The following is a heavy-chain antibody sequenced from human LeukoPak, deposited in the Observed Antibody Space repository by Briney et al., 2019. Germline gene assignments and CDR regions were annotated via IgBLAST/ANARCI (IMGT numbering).Heavy chain of an antibody. CDR2: ISGSGGST. D-gene: IGHD1-26*01. Sequence: GGSLRLSCAASGFTFSSDAMSWVRQAPGKGLEWVSAISGSGGSTYYADSVKGRFIIFRDNSKNTVYLQMNSLRAEDTAVYYCAREKWEPRYFDYWGQGTLVTVSS. CDR3: AREKWEPRYFDY. J-gene: IGHJ4*02. CDR1: GFTFSSDA. V-gene: IGHV3-23*01.